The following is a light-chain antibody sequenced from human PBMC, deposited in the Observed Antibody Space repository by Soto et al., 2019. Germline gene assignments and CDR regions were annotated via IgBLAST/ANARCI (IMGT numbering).Light chain of an antibody. CDR1: QSVISN. J-gene: IGKJ5*01. V-gene: IGKV3D-15*01. Sequence: AQSADAVSLSPRLRATLYCRASQSVISNLAWYQQKPGQAPRLLIYDASTRATDIPARFSGSGSGTEFTLTISCLQQAEFAIRYCRPDTTVPPIPFGQVSRL. CDR2: DAS. CDR3: RPDTTVPPIP.